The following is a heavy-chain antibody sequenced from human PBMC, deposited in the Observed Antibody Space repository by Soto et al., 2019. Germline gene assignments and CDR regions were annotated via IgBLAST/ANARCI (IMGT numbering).Heavy chain of an antibody. CDR1: GYTFTSYA. D-gene: IGHD5-18*01. V-gene: IGHV1-3*01. Sequence: ASVKVSCKASGYTFTSYAMHWVRQAPGQRLEWMGWINAGNGNTKYSQKFQGRVTITRDTSASTAYMELSSLRSEDTAVYYCAREMWLQLWFLYYWGQGTLVTVSS. CDR2: INAGNGNT. CDR3: AREMWLQLWFLYY. J-gene: IGHJ4*02.